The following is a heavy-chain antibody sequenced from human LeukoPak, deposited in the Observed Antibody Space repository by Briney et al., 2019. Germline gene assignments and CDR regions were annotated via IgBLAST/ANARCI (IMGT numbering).Heavy chain of an antibody. Sequence: GGSLRLSCAASGFTFSSYSMNWVRQAPGKGLEWVAYIQYDGSNQQYADSVKGRFTISRDNAKNSLYLQMNSLRAEDTAVYYCARRRRGYDSQPYFDYWGQGTLVTVSS. J-gene: IGHJ4*02. V-gene: IGHV3-30*03. CDR2: IQYDGSNQ. CDR3: ARRRRGYDSQPYFDY. CDR1: GFTFSSYS. D-gene: IGHD5-12*01.